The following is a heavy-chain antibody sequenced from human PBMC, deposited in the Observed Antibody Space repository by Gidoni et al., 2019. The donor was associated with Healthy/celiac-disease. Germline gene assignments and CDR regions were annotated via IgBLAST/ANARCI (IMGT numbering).Heavy chain of an antibody. CDR1: GFTFDDYA. D-gene: IGHD3-10*01. CDR3: AKDSGDTFFQSGGAFDI. Sequence: EVQLVESGGGLVQPGRSLRLSCAASGFTFDDYAMHWVRQAPGKGLEWVSGISWNSGSIGYADSVKGRFTISRDNAKNSLYLQMNSLRAEDTALYYCAKDSGDTFFQSGGAFDIWGQGTMVTVSS. CDR2: ISWNSGSI. J-gene: IGHJ3*02. V-gene: IGHV3-9*01.